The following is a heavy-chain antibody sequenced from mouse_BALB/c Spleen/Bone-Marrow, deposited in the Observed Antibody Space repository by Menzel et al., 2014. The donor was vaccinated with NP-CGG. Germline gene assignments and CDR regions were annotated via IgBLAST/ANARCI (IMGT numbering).Heavy chain of an antibody. V-gene: IGHV5-17*02. D-gene: IGHD1-1*01. CDR1: GFTLXSFG. CDR2: ISSGSSTL. Sequence: EVMLVESGGGLVQPGGSRKLSCAASGFTLXSFGMHWVRQAPEKGLEWVAYISSGSSTLYYADTVMGRFTISRDNPKNTRFLQMTSLRSEDTAMYYCARSGSIAGYIDDWGQGTTLTVSS. J-gene: IGHJ2*01. CDR3: ARSGSIAGYIDD.